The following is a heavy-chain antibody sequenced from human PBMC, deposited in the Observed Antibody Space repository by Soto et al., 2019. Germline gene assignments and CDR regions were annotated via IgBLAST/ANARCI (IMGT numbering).Heavy chain of an antibody. J-gene: IGHJ4*02. CDR3: ARGPYYYDSSGYYYFDY. Sequence: QVQLQQWGAGLLKPSETLSLTCAVYGGSFSGYYGSWIRQPPGKGLEWIGEINHSGSTNYNPSLKSRVTISVDTSKNQFSLKLSSVTAAETAVYYCARGPYYYDSSGYYYFDYWGQGTLVTVSS. CDR1: GGSFSGYY. D-gene: IGHD3-22*01. V-gene: IGHV4-34*01. CDR2: INHSGST.